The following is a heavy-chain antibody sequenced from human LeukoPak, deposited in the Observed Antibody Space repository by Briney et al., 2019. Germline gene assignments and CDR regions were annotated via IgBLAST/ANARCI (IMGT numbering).Heavy chain of an antibody. CDR1: GFTFSSYA. D-gene: IGHD6-19*01. Sequence: PGGSLRLSCAASGFTFSSYAMHWVRQAPGKGLEWVAVISYDGSNKYYADSVKGRFTISRDNSKDTLYLQMNSLRAEDTAVYYCARDPQWLGTKRPFDYWGQGTLVTVSS. V-gene: IGHV3-30-3*01. CDR3: ARDPQWLGTKRPFDY. J-gene: IGHJ4*02. CDR2: ISYDGSNK.